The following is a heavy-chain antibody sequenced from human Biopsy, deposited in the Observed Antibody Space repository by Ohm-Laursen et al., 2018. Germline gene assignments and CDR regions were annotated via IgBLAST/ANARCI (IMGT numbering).Heavy chain of an antibody. CDR3: AKNSGYSHDY. V-gene: IGHV4-59*03. D-gene: IGHD3-22*01. J-gene: IGHJ4*01. CDR2: IYYTGKT. CDR1: DGSIGGYY. Sequence: GTLSLTCTVSDGSIGGYYWSWIRQAPGKGLEWIGFIYYTGKTKSNPSLKSRLTMSVDTSKNQFSLNLTTVTTADTAVYYCAKNSGYSHDYWGPGILVTVPS.